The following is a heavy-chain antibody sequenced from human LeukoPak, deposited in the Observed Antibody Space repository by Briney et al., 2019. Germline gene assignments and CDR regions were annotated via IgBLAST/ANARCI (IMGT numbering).Heavy chain of an antibody. D-gene: IGHD6-13*01. CDR2: IYYSGST. CDR3: ARRRSASGSFMDV. Sequence: SETLSLTCTVSGDSINSDYGSWLRQPRRKGLEWIGYIYYSGSTNYNPSLKSRVTISVDTSKSQFSLKLPSVTAADTAVYYCARRRSASGSFMDVWGKGTTVTVSS. V-gene: IGHV4-59*08. CDR1: GDSINSDY. J-gene: IGHJ6*03.